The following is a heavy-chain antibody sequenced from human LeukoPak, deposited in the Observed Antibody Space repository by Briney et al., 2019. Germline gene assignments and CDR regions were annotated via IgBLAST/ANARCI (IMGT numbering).Heavy chain of an antibody. Sequence: ASVKVSFTASGYTFTNYYMHWVRQAPGQGLEWMGLIHPNDGDTEYTQEFQDRVTMTRDTSTSTVYMELSSLRSEDTAVYYCATYTQSGAQGVSDYWGQGTLVTVST. D-gene: IGHD3-10*01. J-gene: IGHJ4*02. CDR1: GYTFTNYY. CDR3: ATYTQSGAQGVSDY. V-gene: IGHV1-46*01. CDR2: IHPNDGDT.